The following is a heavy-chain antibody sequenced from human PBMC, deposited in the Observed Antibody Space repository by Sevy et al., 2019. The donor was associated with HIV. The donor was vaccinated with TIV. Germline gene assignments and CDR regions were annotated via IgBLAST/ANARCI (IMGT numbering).Heavy chain of an antibody. J-gene: IGHJ6*02. CDR2: IYPGDTDT. CDR3: ARGARGTLPSYYYCPMDV. V-gene: IGHV5-51*01. CDR1: GYRFTDYW. Sequence: GESLKISCKGSGYRFTDYWIVWVRQMPGKGLEWMGIIYPGDTDTTYSPSFQGQVTISVDKSISTAYLLWRSLKASDTAIFYCARGARGTLPSYYYCPMDVWGQGTTVTVSS. D-gene: IGHD1-1*01.